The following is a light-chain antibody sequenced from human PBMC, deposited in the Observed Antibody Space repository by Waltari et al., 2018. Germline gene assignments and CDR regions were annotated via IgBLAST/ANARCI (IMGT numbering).Light chain of an antibody. CDR3: QQYNNWPPRT. CDR1: QSVSSD. V-gene: IGKV3-15*01. J-gene: IGKJ1*01. Sequence: EIVMTQSPATLSVSPGERATLSCRASQSVSSDLAWYQQKPGQPPRLIIYGASTRATGIPARFSGSGSGTEFTLTISSLQSEDFAVYYCQQYNNWPPRTFGQGTKVEIK. CDR2: GAS.